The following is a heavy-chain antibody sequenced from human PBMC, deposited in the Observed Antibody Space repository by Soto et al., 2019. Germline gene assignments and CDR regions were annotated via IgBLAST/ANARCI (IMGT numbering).Heavy chain of an antibody. J-gene: IGHJ4*02. CDR3: ARGVDYYATSGYFSFDS. V-gene: IGHV4-59*01. Sequence: SETLSLTCNLSGGSFHNFYLLWIRQPPGKGLEWVGHVHYSGSTNYSPSLNSRATISLDTSKCQLSLKLRSVTAADTAMYFCARGVDYYATSGYFSFDSWGQGIPVTVYS. CDR1: GGSFHNFY. D-gene: IGHD3-16*01. CDR2: VHYSGST.